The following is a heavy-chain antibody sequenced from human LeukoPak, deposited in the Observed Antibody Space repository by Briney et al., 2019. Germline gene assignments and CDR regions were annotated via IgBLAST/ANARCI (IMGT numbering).Heavy chain of an antibody. CDR3: ARERTTNWFDP. J-gene: IGHJ5*02. D-gene: IGHD4-11*01. V-gene: IGHV1-69*04. CDR1: GGTFSSYA. CDR2: IIPILGIA. Sequence: SVKVSCKASGGTFSSYAISWVRQAPGQGLEWMGRIIPILGIANYAQKFQGRVTITADKSTSTAYMELSSLRSEDTAVYYCARERTTNWFDPWGQGTLVTVSS.